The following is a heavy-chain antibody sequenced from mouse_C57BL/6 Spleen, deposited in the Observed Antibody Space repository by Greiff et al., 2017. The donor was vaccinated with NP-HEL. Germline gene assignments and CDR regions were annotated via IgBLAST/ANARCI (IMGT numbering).Heavy chain of an antibody. J-gene: IGHJ2*01. CDR3: ARLTTVVAPYCFDY. V-gene: IGHV1-50*01. D-gene: IGHD1-1*01. CDR1: GYTFTSYW. Sequence: QVQLQQPGAELVKPGASVKLSCKASGYTFTSYWMQWVKQRPGQGLEWIGEIDPSDSYTNYNQKFKGKATLTVDTSSSTAYMQLSSLTSEDSAVYYCARLTTVVAPYCFDYWGQGTTLTVSS. CDR2: IDPSDSYT.